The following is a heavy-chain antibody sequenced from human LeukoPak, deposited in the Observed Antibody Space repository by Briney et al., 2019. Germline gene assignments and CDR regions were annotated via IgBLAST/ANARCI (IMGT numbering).Heavy chain of an antibody. Sequence: ASVKVSCKASGYTFTSYAIHWVRQAPGQRLEWMGWISAGNGNTKYSQKFQGRVTITRDTSASTAYMELSSLRSEDTAVYYCARDPFGMDVWGQGTTVTVSS. CDR3: ARDPFGMDV. V-gene: IGHV1-3*01. CDR2: ISAGNGNT. CDR1: GYTFTSYA. J-gene: IGHJ6*02.